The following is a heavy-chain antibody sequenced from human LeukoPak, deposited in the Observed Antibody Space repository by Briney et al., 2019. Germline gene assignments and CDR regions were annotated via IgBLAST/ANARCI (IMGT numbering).Heavy chain of an antibody. CDR3: ARGNTIFGVPFDY. D-gene: IGHD3-3*01. V-gene: IGHV4-59*01. CDR2: IYYSATT. J-gene: IGHJ4*02. Sequence: PSETLSLTCTVSSGSISTYYWSWIRQPPGKGLEWIGYIYYSATTNYNPSLKSRVTISLDTSKNQFSLKLSSVTAADTAVYYCARGNTIFGVPFDYWGQGTLVTVSS. CDR1: SGSISTYY.